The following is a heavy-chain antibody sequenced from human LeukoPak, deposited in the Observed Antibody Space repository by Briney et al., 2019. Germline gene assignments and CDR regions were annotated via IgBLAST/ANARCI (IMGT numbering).Heavy chain of an antibody. D-gene: IGHD5-12*01. V-gene: IGHV4-38-2*02. CDR3: ARELSGYGTLGRIDY. CDR2: IYHSGST. CDR1: GYSISSGYY. Sequence: TSETLSLTCAVSGYSISSGYYWGWIRQPPGKGLEWIGSIYHSGSTYYNPSLKSRVTISVDTSKNQFSLELSSVTAADTAVYYCARELSGYGTLGRIDYWGQGTLVTVSS. J-gene: IGHJ4*02.